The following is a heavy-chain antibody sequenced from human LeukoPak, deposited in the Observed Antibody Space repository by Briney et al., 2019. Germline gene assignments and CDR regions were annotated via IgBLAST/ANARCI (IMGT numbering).Heavy chain of an antibody. D-gene: IGHD3-9*01. Sequence: GGTLRLSCAASGFTFSSYWMSWVRQAPGKGLEWVANIKLDGSEKYYVDSVKGRSTISRNNAKNSLYLQSNILTAEDTAVCYCARFPERYYFDYWGQGTLVTVSS. J-gene: IGHJ4*02. CDR3: ARFPERYYFDY. CDR1: GFTFSSYW. V-gene: IGHV3-7*01. CDR2: IKLDGSEK.